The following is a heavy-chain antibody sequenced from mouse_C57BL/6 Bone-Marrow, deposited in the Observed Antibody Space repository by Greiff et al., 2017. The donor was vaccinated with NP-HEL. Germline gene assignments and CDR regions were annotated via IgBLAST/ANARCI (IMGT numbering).Heavy chain of an antibody. V-gene: IGHV1-61*01. Sequence: QVQLQQPGAELVRPGSSVKLSCKASGYTFTSSWMDWVKQRPGQGLEWIGNIYPSDSETHYNQKFKDKATLPVDKSSSTAYMQLSSLTSEDSAVYYCARGSATPFAYWGQGTLVTVSA. CDR3: ARGSATPFAY. D-gene: IGHD1-2*01. J-gene: IGHJ3*01. CDR2: IYPSDSET. CDR1: GYTFTSSW.